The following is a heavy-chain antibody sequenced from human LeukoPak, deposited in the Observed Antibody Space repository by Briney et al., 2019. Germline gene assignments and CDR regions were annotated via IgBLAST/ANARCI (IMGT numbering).Heavy chain of an antibody. CDR2: IYPGDSDT. J-gene: IGHJ4*02. CDR1: GYSYTSYW. Sequence: GESLKISCKGSGYSYTSYWIGWVCQMPGKGLEWMGMIYPGDSDTRYSPSFQGQVTMSADKSITTAYLQWSSLKASDTAMYYCARRGRYCSGANCYYFDFWGQGTLVIVSS. V-gene: IGHV5-51*01. D-gene: IGHD2-15*01. CDR3: ARRGRYCSGANCYYFDF.